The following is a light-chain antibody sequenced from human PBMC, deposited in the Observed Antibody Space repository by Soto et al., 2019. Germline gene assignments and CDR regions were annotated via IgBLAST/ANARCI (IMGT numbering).Light chain of an antibody. Sequence: DFVMTQSPLSLPVTLGQPASISCRSSQSLLYSDGNTYLNWFQQRPGQSPRRLIYKVSNGESGVPDRVSGSGAGSDFTLTISRVEAVDVGVYYCMQGSNWAPTFGQGTKLEIK. CDR3: MQGSNWAPT. CDR2: KVS. CDR1: QSLLYSDGNTY. V-gene: IGKV2-30*01. J-gene: IGKJ5*01.